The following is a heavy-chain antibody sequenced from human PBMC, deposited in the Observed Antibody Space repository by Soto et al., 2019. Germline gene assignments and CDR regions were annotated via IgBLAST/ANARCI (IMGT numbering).Heavy chain of an antibody. CDR1: GFTFSSYS. CDR2: ISSSSSYI. CDR3: ARVRIAAAGTSYYYGMDV. J-gene: IGHJ6*02. V-gene: IGHV3-21*01. D-gene: IGHD6-13*01. Sequence: PGGSLRLSCAASGFTFSSYSMNWVRQAPGKGLEWVSSISSSSSYIYYADSVKGRFTISRDNAKNSLYLQMNSLRAEDTAVYYCARVRIAAAGTSYYYGMDVWGQGTTVTVSS.